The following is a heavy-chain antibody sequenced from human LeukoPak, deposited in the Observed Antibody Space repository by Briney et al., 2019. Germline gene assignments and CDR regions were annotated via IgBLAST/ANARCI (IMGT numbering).Heavy chain of an antibody. CDR3: ARDSGSGWSNDY. CDR2: FGWSGTTI. D-gene: IGHD6-19*01. V-gene: IGHV3-48*02. Sequence: QSGGSLRLSCVASGFTVNSYSMNWVRQAPGKGLEWVSYFGWSGTTIYYADSVKGRFTISRDSARNSLYLRMNSLRDEDSAVYYCARDSGSGWSNDYWGQGTLVTVSS. J-gene: IGHJ4*02. CDR1: GFTVNSYS.